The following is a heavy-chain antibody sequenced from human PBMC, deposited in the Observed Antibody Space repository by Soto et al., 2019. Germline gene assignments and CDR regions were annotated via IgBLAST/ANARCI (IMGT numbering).Heavy chain of an antibody. CDR2: IYYSGST. J-gene: IGHJ6*03. CDR1: GGSISSSSYY. CDR3: ARRDYSNYNYYYYMDV. D-gene: IGHD4-4*01. Sequence: SETLSLTCTVSGGSISSSSYYWGWIRQPPGKGLEWIGSIYYSGSTYYNPSLKSRVTISVDTSKNQFSLKLSSVTAADTAVYYCARRDYSNYNYYYYMDVWGKGTTVTVSS. V-gene: IGHV4-39*01.